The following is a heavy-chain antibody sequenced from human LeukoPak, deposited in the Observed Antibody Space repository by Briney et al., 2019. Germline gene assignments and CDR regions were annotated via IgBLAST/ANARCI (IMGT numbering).Heavy chain of an antibody. CDR2: ISDSGGST. Sequence: GGSLRLSCAASGFTFSSYAMTWVRQAPGKGLEWVSGISDSGGSTYYADSVKGRFTISRDNSKNTLYLQMSSLRAEDTAVYYCAKGTHANYWGQGTLVTVSS. J-gene: IGHJ4*02. V-gene: IGHV3-23*01. CDR1: GFTFSSYA. D-gene: IGHD6-6*01. CDR3: AKGTHANY.